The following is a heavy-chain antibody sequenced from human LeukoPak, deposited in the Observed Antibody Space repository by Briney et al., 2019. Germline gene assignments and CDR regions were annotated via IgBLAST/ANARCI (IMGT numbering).Heavy chain of an antibody. Sequence: GGSLRLSCAASGFTVSSNYMSWVRQAPGKGLEWVSIIYSGGSTYYADSVKGRFTISRDNSKNTLDLQMSSLRAEDTAVYYCAKEGDNTMTTKKCFDYWGQGTLVTVSS. D-gene: IGHD4-11*01. CDR2: IYSGGST. J-gene: IGHJ4*02. V-gene: IGHV3-53*01. CDR3: AKEGDNTMTTKKCFDY. CDR1: GFTVSSNY.